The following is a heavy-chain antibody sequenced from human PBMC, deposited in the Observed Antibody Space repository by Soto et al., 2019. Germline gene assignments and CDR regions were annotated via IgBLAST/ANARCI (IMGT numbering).Heavy chain of an antibody. D-gene: IGHD6-13*01. CDR1: GGSISSYY. J-gene: IGHJ5*02. V-gene: IGHV4-59*08. CDR3: AKVAQQLAVWDNWFDP. CDR2: IYYSGST. Sequence: QVQLQESGPGLVKPSETLSLTCTVSGGSISSYYWSWIRQPPGKGLEWIGYIYYSGSTNYNPSLKSRVTISVDTSKNQFSLKLSSVTAADTAVYYCAKVAQQLAVWDNWFDPWGQGTLVTVSS.